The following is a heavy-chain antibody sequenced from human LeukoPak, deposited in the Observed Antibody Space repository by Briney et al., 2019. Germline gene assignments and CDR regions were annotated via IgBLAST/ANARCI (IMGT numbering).Heavy chain of an antibody. CDR1: GFTFSSYA. Sequence: PGGSLRLSCAASGFTFSSYAMSWVRQAPGEGLEWVSAISGSGGSTYYADSVKGRFTISRDNSKNTLYLQMNSLRAEDTAVYYCANLRVPAAIRYYYYMDVWGKGTTVTVSS. CDR2: ISGSGGST. CDR3: ANLRVPAAIRYYYYMDV. J-gene: IGHJ6*03. D-gene: IGHD2-2*01. V-gene: IGHV3-23*01.